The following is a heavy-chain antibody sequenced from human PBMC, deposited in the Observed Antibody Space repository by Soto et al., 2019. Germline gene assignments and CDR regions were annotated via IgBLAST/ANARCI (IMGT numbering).Heavy chain of an antibody. CDR1: GYTFSSYY. J-gene: IGHJ4*02. CDR2: INPSGGST. D-gene: IGHD3-3*01. Sequence: ASVKVSCKASGYTFSSYYMHWVRQAPGQGLEWMGIINPSGGSTSYAQKFQGRVTMTRDTSTSTVYMELRSLRSDDTAVYYCARTTGIVTIFGVVITGFDYWGQGTLVTVSS. CDR3: ARTTGIVTIFGVVITGFDY. V-gene: IGHV1-46*01.